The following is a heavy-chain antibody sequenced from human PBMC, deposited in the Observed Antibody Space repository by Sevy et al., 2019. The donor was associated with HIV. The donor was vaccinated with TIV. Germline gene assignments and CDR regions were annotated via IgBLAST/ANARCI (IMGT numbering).Heavy chain of an antibody. D-gene: IGHD2-15*01. CDR1: GYTFTNYR. CDR2: ISPFNGDT. CDR3: ARAYCSGGSCYSLAY. J-gene: IGHJ4*02. Sequence: ASVNVSCEASGYTFTNYRIYWVRQAPGQGLEWMGWISPFNGDTNYVQKLQGRVTMITDTSTSTAYMELRSLRSDDTAVYYCARAYCSGGSCYSLAYWGQGTLVTVSS. V-gene: IGHV1-18*01.